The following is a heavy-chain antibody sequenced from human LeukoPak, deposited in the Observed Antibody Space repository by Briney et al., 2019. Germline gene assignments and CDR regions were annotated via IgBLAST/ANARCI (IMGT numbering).Heavy chain of an antibody. CDR2: IHYTGNT. Sequence: PSETLSLTCTVSGGSISGYYWSWIRQPPGKGLEFVGYIHYTGNTNYNPSLNSRVTISVDTSKNQFSLKLSSVTAADTAVYYCARAGSYRLTTTLWGQGTLVTVSS. CDR3: ARAGSYRLTTTL. V-gene: IGHV4-59*01. J-gene: IGHJ4*02. CDR1: GGSISGYY. D-gene: IGHD4-17*01.